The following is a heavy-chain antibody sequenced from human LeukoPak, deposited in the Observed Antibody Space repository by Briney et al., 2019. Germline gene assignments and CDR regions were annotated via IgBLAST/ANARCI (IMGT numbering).Heavy chain of an antibody. CDR1: GFTFSSYA. V-gene: IGHV3-23*01. CDR2: ISGSGGST. J-gene: IGHJ4*02. Sequence: PGGALRLSCAASGFTFSSYAMSWVRRGPGKGGEGGSAISGSGGSTYYADTVKGRCTISRDNSKKTLYMQMNRVRDEETGVYYCAKEIAVPGFHYWGQEPLVPLPS. CDR3: AKEIAVPGFHY. D-gene: IGHD6-19*01.